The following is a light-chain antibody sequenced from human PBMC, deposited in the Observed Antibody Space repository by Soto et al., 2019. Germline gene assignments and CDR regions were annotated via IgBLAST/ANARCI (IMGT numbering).Light chain of an antibody. J-gene: IGKJ5*01. V-gene: IGKV3-15*01. Sequence: EIVMTQSPGTLSVSPGERATLSCRASESISSYLAWYQKRPGQAPRLLIHGAITRASDIPARFRGSGSDTDFTLTISGLQSEDFAFYYCQQYNSWPPTFGQGTRLEI. CDR1: ESISSY. CDR2: GAI. CDR3: QQYNSWPPT.